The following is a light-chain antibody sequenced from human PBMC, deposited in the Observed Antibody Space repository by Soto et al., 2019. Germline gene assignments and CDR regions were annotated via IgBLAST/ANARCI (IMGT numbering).Light chain of an antibody. Sequence: QSALTQPASVSWSPGQSITISFTGTSSDVGSYNLVSWYQQHPGKAPKLMIYEGSTRPSGVSNRFSGSKSGNTASLTISGLQAEDEADYYCCSYAGSSTHVVFGGGTQLTVL. V-gene: IGLV2-23*01. J-gene: IGLJ2*01. CDR2: EGS. CDR1: SSDVGSYNL. CDR3: CSYAGSSTHVV.